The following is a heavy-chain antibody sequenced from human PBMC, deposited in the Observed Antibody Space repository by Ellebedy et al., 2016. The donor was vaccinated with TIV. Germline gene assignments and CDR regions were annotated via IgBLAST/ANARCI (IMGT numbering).Heavy chain of an antibody. D-gene: IGHD4-17*01. CDR3: VTDGSYGDYRSPTHAFEF. V-gene: IGHV3-7*01. CDR1: GFTFSNYA. CDR2: INQDGSDK. J-gene: IGHJ3*01. Sequence: GGSLRLSCVASGFTFSNYAMHWVRQAPGKGLEWVANINQDGSDKYYVDSVKGRFTISRDNAKNSLYLQMNGLGADDTAVYYCVTDGSYGDYRSPTHAFEFWGQGTMVTVSS.